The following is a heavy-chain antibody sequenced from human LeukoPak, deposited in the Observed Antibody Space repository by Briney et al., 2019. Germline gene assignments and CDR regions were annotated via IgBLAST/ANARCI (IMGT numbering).Heavy chain of an antibody. CDR2: IRSDNTV. D-gene: IGHD5-12*01. Sequence: GGSLRLSCAASGFSVGSSEMDWVRHAPGKGLEWVSYIRSDNTVLYADSVKGRFTISSDRATNSLFLQMNSLRAEDTAVYYCAREVVTQAIYSGYDAFEIWGQGTMVTVSS. CDR1: GFSVGSSE. CDR3: AREVVTQAIYSGYDAFEI. V-gene: IGHV3-48*03. J-gene: IGHJ3*02.